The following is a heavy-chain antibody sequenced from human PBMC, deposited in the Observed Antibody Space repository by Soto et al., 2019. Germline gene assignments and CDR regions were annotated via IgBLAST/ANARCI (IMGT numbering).Heavy chain of an antibody. CDR2: TYYRSKWYN. Sequence: SQTLSLTCAISGDSVSESSVSWNWIRQSPSRGLEWLGRTYYRSKWYNDYAVSVKSRITINPDTSKNQFSLQLNSVTPEDTAVYYCARDRQWLVRGTMDYWGQGTLVTVSS. CDR3: ARDRQWLVRGTMDY. J-gene: IGHJ4*02. D-gene: IGHD6-19*01. CDR1: GDSVSESSVS. V-gene: IGHV6-1*01.